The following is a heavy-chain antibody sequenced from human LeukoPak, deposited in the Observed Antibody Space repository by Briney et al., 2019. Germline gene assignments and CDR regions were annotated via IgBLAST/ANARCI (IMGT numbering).Heavy chain of an antibody. D-gene: IGHD3-9*01. CDR1: GFTFSSYA. Sequence: GGSLRLSCAASGFTFSSYAMHWVRQAPGKGLEWVAVISYDGSNKYYADSVKGRFTISRDNSKNTLYLQMNSLRAEDTAVYYCAKDLGLGGDILTGSQLDGMDVWGQGTTVTVSS. CDR3: AKDLGLGGDILTGSQLDGMDV. CDR2: ISYDGSNK. J-gene: IGHJ6*02. V-gene: IGHV3-30-3*01.